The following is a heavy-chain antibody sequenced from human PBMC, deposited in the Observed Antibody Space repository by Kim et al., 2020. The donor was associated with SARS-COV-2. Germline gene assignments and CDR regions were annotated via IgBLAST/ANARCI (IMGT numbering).Heavy chain of an antibody. CDR3: AKGSAVDV. Sequence: GGSLRLSCAASGFPFATYDMSWVRQAPGKGLEWVSTILGRTGDTFYIDSVKGRFTVSRDNSKNTLYLQMNSLRADDTAMYYCAKGSAVDVCGKGTAVTVSS. V-gene: IGHV3-23*01. CDR1: GFPFATYD. D-gene: IGHD6-19*01. CDR2: ILGRTGDT. J-gene: IGHJ6*04.